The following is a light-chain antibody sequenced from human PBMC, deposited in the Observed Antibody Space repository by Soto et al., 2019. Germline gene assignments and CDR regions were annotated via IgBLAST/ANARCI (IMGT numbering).Light chain of an antibody. Sequence: EIVLTQSPGTLSLSPGERATLSCRASQSVSSSYLAWYQQKPGQAPRLLIYGASNRATGIPDRFSGSGSGTDFTLTISRLEPEDFAVYYCLQYGSSPPYTFGQGTKLEIK. V-gene: IGKV3-20*01. CDR1: QSVSSSY. CDR2: GAS. CDR3: LQYGSSPPYT. J-gene: IGKJ2*01.